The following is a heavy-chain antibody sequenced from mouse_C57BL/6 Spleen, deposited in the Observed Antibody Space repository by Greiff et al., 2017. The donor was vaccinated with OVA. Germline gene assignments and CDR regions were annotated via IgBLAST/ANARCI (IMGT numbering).Heavy chain of an antibody. J-gene: IGHJ2*01. Sequence: EVQLQQSGPELVKPGASVKMSCKASGYTFTDYNMHWVKQSHGKSLEWIGYINPNNGGTSYNQKFKGKATLTVNKSSSTAYMELRSLTSEDSAVYYCARWENWEYYFDYWGQGTTLTVSS. CDR2: INPNNGGT. D-gene: IGHD4-1*01. CDR3: ARWENWEYYFDY. CDR1: GYTFTDYN. V-gene: IGHV1-22*01.